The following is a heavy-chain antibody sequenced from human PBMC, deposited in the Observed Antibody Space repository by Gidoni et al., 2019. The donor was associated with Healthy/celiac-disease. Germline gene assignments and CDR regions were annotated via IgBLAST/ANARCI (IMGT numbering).Heavy chain of an antibody. V-gene: IGHV3-23*01. CDR2: IRGSGGST. D-gene: IGHD3-10*01. J-gene: IGHJ4*02. CDR3: ANPREGLWFGEFPY. Sequence: EVQLLESGGGLVQPGGSLRLSCAASGFTFSSYAMSWVRQAPGKGLGWVSAIRGSGGSTYYADSVKGRFTISRDNSKNTLYLQMNSLRAEDTAVYYCANPREGLWFGEFPYWGQGTLVTVSS. CDR1: GFTFSSYA.